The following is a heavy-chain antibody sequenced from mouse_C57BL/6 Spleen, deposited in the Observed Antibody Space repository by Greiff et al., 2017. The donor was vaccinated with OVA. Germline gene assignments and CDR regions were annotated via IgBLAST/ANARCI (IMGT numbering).Heavy chain of an antibody. CDR1: GFTFSDAW. J-gene: IGHJ1*03. D-gene: IGHD1-1*01. CDR3: TFITTVVDWYFDV. V-gene: IGHV6-6*01. CDR2: IRNKANNHAT. Sequence: EVKLVESGGGLVQPGGSMKLSCAASGFTFSDAWMDWVRQSPEKGLEWVAEIRNKANNHATYYAESVKGRFTISRDDSKSSVYLQMNSLRAEDTGIYYCTFITTVVDWYFDVWGTGTTVTVSS.